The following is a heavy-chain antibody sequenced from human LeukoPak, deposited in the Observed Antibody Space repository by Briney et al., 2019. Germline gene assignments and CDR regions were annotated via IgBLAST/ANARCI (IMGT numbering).Heavy chain of an antibody. V-gene: IGHV4-4*07. D-gene: IGHD4-11*01. CDR1: GGSISSYY. Sequence: SETLSLTCTVSGGSISSYYWSWVRQPAGKGLGWVGRIYTSGSANYNPSLKSRVTMSVDTSKNQFSLKLSSVTAADTAVYYCARELHYSPNTYYYYMDVWGKGTTVTVSS. CDR2: IYTSGSA. J-gene: IGHJ6*03. CDR3: ARELHYSPNTYYYYMDV.